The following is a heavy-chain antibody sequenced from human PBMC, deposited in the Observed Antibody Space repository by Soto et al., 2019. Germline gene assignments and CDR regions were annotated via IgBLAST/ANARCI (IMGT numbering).Heavy chain of an antibody. CDR2: IYYSGIT. CDR1: GGSISSYY. Sequence: QVQLQESGPGLVKPSETLSLTCTVSGGSISSYYWSWIRQPPGKGLEWIGYIYYSGITDYNPSLKSRVTISVDPSKSQFSLKLSSVTAADTAVYYCARGGGLYYFDYWGQGTLVTVSS. CDR3: ARGGGLYYFDY. J-gene: IGHJ4*02. D-gene: IGHD5-12*01. V-gene: IGHV4-59*01.